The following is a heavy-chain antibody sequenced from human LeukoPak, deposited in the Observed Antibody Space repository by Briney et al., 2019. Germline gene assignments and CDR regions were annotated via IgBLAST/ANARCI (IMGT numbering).Heavy chain of an antibody. V-gene: IGHV1-69*04. Sequence: GASVKVSCKSSGGTFSSYAISWVRQAPGQGLEWMGRIIPILGIASYAQKFQGRVTITADKSTSTAYMELSRLRSEDTAVYYCARELRRSYYYGSGSTTAFDYWGQGSLVSVSS. CDR3: ARELRRSYYYGSGSTTAFDY. J-gene: IGHJ4*02. D-gene: IGHD3-10*01. CDR2: IIPILGIA. CDR1: GGTFSSYA.